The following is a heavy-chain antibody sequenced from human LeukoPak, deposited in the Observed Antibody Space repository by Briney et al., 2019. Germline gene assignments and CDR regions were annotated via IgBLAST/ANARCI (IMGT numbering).Heavy chain of an antibody. Sequence: SETLSLTCTVSGGSISSYYWSWIRQPPGKGLEWIGYIYYSGSTYYNPSLKSRVTISVDTSKNQFSLKLSSVTAADTAVYFCARGAMVAATRSYYYGMDVWGQGTTVTVSS. CDR2: IYYSGST. V-gene: IGHV4-59*08. CDR1: GGSISSYY. CDR3: ARGAMVAATRSYYYGMDV. D-gene: IGHD2-15*01. J-gene: IGHJ6*02.